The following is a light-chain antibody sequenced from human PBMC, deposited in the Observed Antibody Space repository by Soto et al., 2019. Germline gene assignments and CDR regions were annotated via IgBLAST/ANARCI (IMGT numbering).Light chain of an antibody. Sequence: IQITQSPMFLSASVGERVTITCQASQDITNYLNWYQQKPGKAPKLLIYDASMFERGVPSIFSGGGSGAHFIFPIISLQPKDMATYYCKQNDVFPYSFGRGTK. V-gene: IGKV1-33*01. CDR3: KQNDVFPYS. J-gene: IGKJ2*03. CDR1: QDITNY. CDR2: DAS.